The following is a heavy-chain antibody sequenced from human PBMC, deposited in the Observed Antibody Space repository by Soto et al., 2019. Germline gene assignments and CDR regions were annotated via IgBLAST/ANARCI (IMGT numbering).Heavy chain of an antibody. J-gene: IGHJ5*02. Sequence: PSETLSLTCAVYGGSFSGYYWSWIRQPPGKGLEWIGEINHSGSTNYNPSLKSRVTISVDTSKNQFSLKLSSVTAADTAVYYCARASAPGPYSSGWTKFDPWGQGTLVTVSS. CDR2: INHSGST. CDR3: ARASAPGPYSSGWTKFDP. CDR1: GGSFSGYY. D-gene: IGHD6-19*01. V-gene: IGHV4-34*01.